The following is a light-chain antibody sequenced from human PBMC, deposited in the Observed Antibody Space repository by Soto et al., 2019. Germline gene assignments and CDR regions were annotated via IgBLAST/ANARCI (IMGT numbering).Light chain of an antibody. CDR2: LEGSGSY. V-gene: IGLV4-60*02. J-gene: IGLJ3*02. CDR3: ETWDSNTHGV. Sequence: QLVLTQSSSASASLGSSVKLTCTLNSGHSSYIIAWHQQQPGKAPRYLMKLEGSGSYNKGSGVPDRFSGSSSGSDRYLTISNLQLEDDDYYYWETWDSNTHGVFGGGTKLTVL. CDR1: SGHSSYI.